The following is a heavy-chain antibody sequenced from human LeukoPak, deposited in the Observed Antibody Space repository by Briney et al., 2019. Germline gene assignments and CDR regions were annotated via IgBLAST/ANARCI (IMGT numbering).Heavy chain of an antibody. V-gene: IGHV3-13*04. Sequence: GGSLRLSCTASGFTFSSYDMHWVRQAAGKGLEWVSAIGTAGDTYFPGSVKGRFTISRENAKSSLYLQMNSLRDGDTAVYFCARGTVITGAFDVWGQGTMVTGSS. J-gene: IGHJ3*01. CDR3: ARGTVITGAFDV. CDR2: IGTAGDT. CDR1: GFTFSSYD. D-gene: IGHD4-11*01.